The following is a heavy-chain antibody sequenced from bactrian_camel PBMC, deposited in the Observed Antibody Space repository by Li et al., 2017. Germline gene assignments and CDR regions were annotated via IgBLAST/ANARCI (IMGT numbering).Heavy chain of an antibody. D-gene: IGHD6*01. CDR3: AHSQGGGSWYTSADFGY. J-gene: IGHJ6*01. CDR1: GFTSWPYC. Sequence: VQLVESGGGSVQAGGSLRLSCAASGFTSWPYCMGWFRQAPGKGLEWVSSIYSDGSNTYYADSVKGRFTISRDSAKNTVYLQMNSLKSEDTALYYCAHSQGGGSWYTSADFGYWGQGTQVTVS. V-gene: IGHV3-2*01. CDR2: IYSDGSNT.